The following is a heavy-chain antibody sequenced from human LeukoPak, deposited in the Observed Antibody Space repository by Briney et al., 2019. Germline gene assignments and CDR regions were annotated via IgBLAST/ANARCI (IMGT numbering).Heavy chain of an antibody. J-gene: IGHJ4*02. Sequence: ASVKVSCKASGYTFTGYYMHWVRQAPGRGLEWMGRINPNSGGTNYAQKFQGRVTMTRDTSISTAYMELSRLRSDDTAVYYCAAYPPFGIAARPSTGEVYLDYWGQGTLVTVSS. D-gene: IGHD6-6*01. CDR3: AAYPPFGIAARPSTGEVYLDY. CDR1: GYTFTGYY. CDR2: INPNSGGT. V-gene: IGHV1-2*06.